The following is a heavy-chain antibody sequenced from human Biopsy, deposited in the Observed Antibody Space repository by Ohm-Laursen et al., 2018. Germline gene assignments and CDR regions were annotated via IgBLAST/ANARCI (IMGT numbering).Heavy chain of an antibody. CDR1: GFSFSSYG. D-gene: IGHD2-2*01. V-gene: IGHV3-74*01. CDR2: INRDGSST. Sequence: SLRLSCAASGFSFSSYGMHWVRQAPGKGLVWVSRINRDGSSTTYADSVKGRFTISRDSAKNTLYLQMNSLRAEDTAVYYCAREGYCSRTSCYPDYWGQGTLVTVSS. CDR3: AREGYCSRTSCYPDY. J-gene: IGHJ4*02.